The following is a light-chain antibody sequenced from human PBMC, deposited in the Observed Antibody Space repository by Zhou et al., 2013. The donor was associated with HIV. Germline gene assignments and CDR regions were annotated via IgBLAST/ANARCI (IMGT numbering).Light chain of an antibody. J-gene: IGKJ1*01. CDR3: QQYGTSPRT. CDR2: GAS. V-gene: IGKV3-20*01. Sequence: ETVLTQSPGTLSLSPGERATLSCRASQSVSNNFLAWYQQKPGQAPRLLIYGASSRVTGIPDRFSGSGSGTDFTLTITRLEPEDFAVYYCQQYGTSPRTFGQGTKVEIK. CDR1: QSVSNNF.